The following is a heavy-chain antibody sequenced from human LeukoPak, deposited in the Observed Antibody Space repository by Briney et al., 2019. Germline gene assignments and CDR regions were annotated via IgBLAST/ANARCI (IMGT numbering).Heavy chain of an antibody. D-gene: IGHD4-17*01. V-gene: IGHV3-33*01. J-gene: IGHJ4*02. CDR3: ASSRYGDYHQTESLNY. Sequence: GGSLRLSCAASGFTFSSYGMHWVRQAPGKGLEWVAVIWYDGSNKYYADSVKGRFTISRDNSKNTLYLQMNSLRAEDTAVYYCASSRYGDYHQTESLNYWDQGTLVTVSS. CDR1: GFTFSSYG. CDR2: IWYDGSNK.